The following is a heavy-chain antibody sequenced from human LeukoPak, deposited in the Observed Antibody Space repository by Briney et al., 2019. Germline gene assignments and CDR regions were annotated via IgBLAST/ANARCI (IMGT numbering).Heavy chain of an antibody. Sequence: SQTLSLTCGISGDSVSGNSGTWNWIRQSPSRGLEWLGRTYYKSKWYNDYAVSVKSRITINPDTSNNQFPLQLDSVSPEDTAVYFCGRGWLKTGIEYWGQGTLVTVSS. CDR3: GRGWLKTGIEY. V-gene: IGHV6-1*01. CDR2: TYYKSKWYN. D-gene: IGHD5-12*01. CDR1: GDSVSGNSGT. J-gene: IGHJ4*02.